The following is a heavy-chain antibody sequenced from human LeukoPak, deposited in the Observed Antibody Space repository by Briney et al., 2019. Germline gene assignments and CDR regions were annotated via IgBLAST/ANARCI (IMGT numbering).Heavy chain of an antibody. D-gene: IGHD5/OR15-5a*01. CDR2: ISTSSYYI. CDR3: ARDPPLVSGPVHYYYYMDV. J-gene: IGHJ6*03. Sequence: GGSLRLSCAASGFTFSSYNMNWVRQAPGKGLEWVSSISTSSYYIYYTDSVRGRFIISRDNTRNSLYLQMNSLRAEDTAVYYCARDPPLVSGPVHYYYYMDVWGKGTTVTVSS. V-gene: IGHV3-21*01. CDR1: GFTFSSYN.